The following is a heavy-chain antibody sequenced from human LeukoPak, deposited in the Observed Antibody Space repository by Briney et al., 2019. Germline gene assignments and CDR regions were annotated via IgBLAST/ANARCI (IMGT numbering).Heavy chain of an antibody. V-gene: IGHV4-4*07. Sequence: SEALSLTCTVSGGSISNYYWSWIRQPAGKGLEWIGRIYTSGSTNYNPSLKSRVTVSVGTSKNQFSLNLSSVTAADTAVYYCARVGRAILRFLEWSPFDPWGQGTLVTVSS. J-gene: IGHJ5*02. CDR1: GGSISNYY. CDR2: IYTSGST. CDR3: ARVGRAILRFLEWSPFDP. D-gene: IGHD3-3*01.